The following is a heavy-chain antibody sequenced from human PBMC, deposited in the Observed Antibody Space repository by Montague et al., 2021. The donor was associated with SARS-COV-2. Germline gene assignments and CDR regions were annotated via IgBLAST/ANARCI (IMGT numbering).Heavy chain of an antibody. D-gene: IGHD3-10*01. J-gene: IGHJ4*02. CDR1: GGSISSSSYD. V-gene: IGHV4-39*01. CDR3: ASMVRAQVYYFDY. Sequence: SETLSLTCTVSGGSISSSSYDWGWIRQPPGKGREWNGSNFYRGSTDYNPSLKSRVTISVDTSKNQFSLKLSSVTAADTAVYYCASMVRAQVYYFDYWGQGTLVTVSS. CDR2: NFYRGST.